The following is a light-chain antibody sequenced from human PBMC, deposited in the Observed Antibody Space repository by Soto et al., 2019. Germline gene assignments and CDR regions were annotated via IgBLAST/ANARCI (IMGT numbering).Light chain of an antibody. V-gene: IGKV3-20*01. Sequence: NVLTQSPGTLSLSPGERATLSCRASQDVSSNYLAWYQHKPGQAPRLLIYDASNRATGIPDRFSGSGSGADFTLSISRLEPEDSAVYYCQQYGSSPPYTFGQGTKLEIK. CDR2: DAS. CDR1: QDVSSNY. CDR3: QQYGSSPPYT. J-gene: IGKJ2*01.